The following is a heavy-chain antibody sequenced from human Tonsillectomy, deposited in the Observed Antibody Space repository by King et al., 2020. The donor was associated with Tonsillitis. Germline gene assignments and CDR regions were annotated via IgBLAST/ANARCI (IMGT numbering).Heavy chain of an antibody. CDR3: AKETWELLYYFDY. J-gene: IGHJ4*02. CDR1: GFTFSSYG. V-gene: IGHV3-30*18. D-gene: IGHD1-26*01. CDR2: ISYDGSNK. Sequence: VQLVESGGGVVQPGRSLRLSCAASGFTFSSYGMHWVRQAPGKGLEWVAVISYDGSNKYYAVSVKGRFTISRDNSKNTLYLQMNSLRAEDTAVYYCAKETWELLYYFDYWGQGTLVTVSS.